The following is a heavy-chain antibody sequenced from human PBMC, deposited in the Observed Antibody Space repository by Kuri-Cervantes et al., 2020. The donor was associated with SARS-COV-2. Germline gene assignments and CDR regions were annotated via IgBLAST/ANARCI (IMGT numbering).Heavy chain of an antibody. D-gene: IGHD2-2*01. Sequence: GGSLRLSCAASGFTFSDHYMDWVRQAPWKGLEWVGRTRNKANSYTTEYAASVKGRFTISRDDSKNSLYLQMNSLKTEDTAVYYCARETCSSTSCYYFDYWGHGTLVTVSS. J-gene: IGHJ4*01. CDR2: TRNKANSYTT. V-gene: IGHV3-72*01. CDR3: ARETCSSTSCYYFDY. CDR1: GFTFSDHY.